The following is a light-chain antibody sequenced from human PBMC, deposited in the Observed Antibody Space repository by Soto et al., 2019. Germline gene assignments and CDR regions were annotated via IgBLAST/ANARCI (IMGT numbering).Light chain of an antibody. J-gene: IGLJ3*02. V-gene: IGLV1-51*02. Sequence: QSVLTQPPSVSAAPGQQVTISCSGSSSNIANNYVSWYQQLPGTAPKLLIYENNKRPSGIPDRFSGSKSGTSATLGITGLQTGDEADYYCGAWDSSLSAGVFGGGTKLTVL. CDR2: ENN. CDR3: GAWDSSLSAGV. CDR1: SSNIANNY.